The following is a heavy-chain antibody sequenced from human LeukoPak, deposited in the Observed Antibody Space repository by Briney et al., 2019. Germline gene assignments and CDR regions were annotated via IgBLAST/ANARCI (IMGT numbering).Heavy chain of an antibody. V-gene: IGHV3-20*04. CDR2: INWNGGST. CDR3: ARAFKYSMSGYYFDY. Sequence: GGSLRLSCAASGFTFDDYGMSWVRQAPGKGLEWVSDINWNGGSTGYADSVKGRFTISRDNAKNSLYLQMNSLRAEDTALYYCARAFKYSMSGYYFDYWGQGTLVTVSS. CDR1: GFTFDDYG. D-gene: IGHD2-21*01. J-gene: IGHJ4*02.